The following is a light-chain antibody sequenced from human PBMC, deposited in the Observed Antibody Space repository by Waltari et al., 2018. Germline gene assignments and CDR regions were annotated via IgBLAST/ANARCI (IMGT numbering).Light chain of an antibody. CDR3: SSYTIRSTWV. CDR1: CSDVGSYNR. J-gene: IGLJ2*01. Sequence: QSALTQPPSVSGSPGQPVTISCTGTCSDVGSYNRVSWYPQPPGTPPKLMIYEVTNRPSGVSDRFSGSKSGNTASLTISVLQADDEADYYCSSYTIRSTWVFGGGTRVTVL. CDR2: EVT. V-gene: IGLV2-18*02.